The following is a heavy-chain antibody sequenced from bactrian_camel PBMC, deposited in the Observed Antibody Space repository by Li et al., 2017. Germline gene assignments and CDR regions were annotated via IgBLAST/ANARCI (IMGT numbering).Heavy chain of an antibody. CDR2: IYTAGNT. CDR1: EFSTSC. J-gene: IGHJ4*01. V-gene: IGHV3S53*01. D-gene: IGHD1*01. Sequence: HVQLVESGGGSVQAGGSLTLSCTYSEFSTSCIGWFRQIPGKDREAVATIYTAGNTYYADSVKGRFTFSQDAAKNAVYLQMNSLKNDDTAVYYCVRSPQSFGSSYLDRPEPGDPGHRL.